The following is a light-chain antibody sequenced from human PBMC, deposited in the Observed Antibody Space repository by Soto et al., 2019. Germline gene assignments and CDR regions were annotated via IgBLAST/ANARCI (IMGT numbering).Light chain of an antibody. CDR2: DAS. Sequence: IVLPHSPVTLSFSPGDRATLAWMASVTVRSYWLRYQQNPGQDPRLLIYDASERATGIPARFSGSGSETDFTLTISSLEPEDFGVYYCRHRMNWPLTFGQGTRLEIK. V-gene: IGKV3-11*01. J-gene: IGKJ5*01. CDR3: RHRMNWPLT. CDR1: VTVRSY.